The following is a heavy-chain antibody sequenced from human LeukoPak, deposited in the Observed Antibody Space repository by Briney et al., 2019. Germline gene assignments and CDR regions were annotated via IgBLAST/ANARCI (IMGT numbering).Heavy chain of an antibody. D-gene: IGHD3-10*01. CDR3: AKPLLWFGELLYYFDY. CDR1: GFTFDDYA. Sequence: GGSLRLSCAASGFTFDDYAMHWVRQAPGKGLEWVSGISWNSGSIGYADSVKGRFTISRDNAKNTLYLQMNSLRAEDTAVYYCAKPLLWFGELLYYFDYWGQGTLVAVSS. V-gene: IGHV3-9*01. J-gene: IGHJ4*02. CDR2: ISWNSGSI.